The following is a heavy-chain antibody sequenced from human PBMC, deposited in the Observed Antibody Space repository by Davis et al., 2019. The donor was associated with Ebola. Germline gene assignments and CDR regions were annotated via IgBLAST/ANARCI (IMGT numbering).Heavy chain of an antibody. CDR2: INSDGSST. CDR3: ARELTGDPILDY. J-gene: IGHJ4*02. D-gene: IGHD7-27*01. V-gene: IGHV3-74*01. CDR1: GFTFSSYW. Sequence: PWGSLRLSCAASGFTFSSYWMHWVRQAPGKGLVWVSRINSDGSSTSYADSVKGRFTISRDNAKNTLYLQMNSLRAEDTAVYYCARELTGDPILDYWGQGTLVTVSS.